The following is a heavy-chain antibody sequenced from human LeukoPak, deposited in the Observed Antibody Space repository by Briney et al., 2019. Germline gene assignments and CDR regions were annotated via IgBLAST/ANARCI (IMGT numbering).Heavy chain of an antibody. CDR2: IYHSGST. J-gene: IGHJ4*02. V-gene: IGHV4-4*02. Sequence: SGTLSLTCAVSGGSISSSNWWSWVRQPPGKGLEWIGEIYHSGSTNYNPSLKSRVTISVDKSKNQFSLKLSSVTAADTAVYYCARVMTYYYDSSGYGPLYYFDYWGQGTLVTVSS. CDR3: ARVMTYYYDSSGYGPLYYFDY. CDR1: GGSISSSNW. D-gene: IGHD3-22*01.